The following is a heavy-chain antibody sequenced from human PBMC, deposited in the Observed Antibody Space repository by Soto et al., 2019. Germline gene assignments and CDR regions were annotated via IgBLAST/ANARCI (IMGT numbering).Heavy chain of an antibody. Sequence: GGSLRLSCAPSGFPFSNTWMNWVRQAPEKRLKWVGRIKSKTDGGTTDYAAPVKGRFTISRDDSKNTLYLQMNSLKNEDTAVYYCTPPTYCGGDCYDPEYFQHWGQGTLVTVSS. D-gene: IGHD2-21*02. V-gene: IGHV3-15*07. CDR3: TPPTYCGGDCYDPEYFQH. CDR2: IKSKTDGGTT. CDR1: GFPFSNTW. J-gene: IGHJ1*01.